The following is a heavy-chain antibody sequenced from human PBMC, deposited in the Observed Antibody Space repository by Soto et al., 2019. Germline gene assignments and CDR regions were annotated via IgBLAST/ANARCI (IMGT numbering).Heavy chain of an antibody. J-gene: IGHJ5*02. CDR3: ARLTRYTYYESWFDP. D-gene: IGHD3-22*01. Sequence: SETLSLTCTVSGASISDSSYHWGWIRQPPGKGLERLGTVHYSGRTYHNPSLRSRPAISTDTSNHQFSLHPTSVPAADTAEYYCARLTRYTYYESWFDPWGRGTLVTVSS. V-gene: IGHV4-39*01. CDR2: VHYSGRT. CDR1: GASISDSSYH.